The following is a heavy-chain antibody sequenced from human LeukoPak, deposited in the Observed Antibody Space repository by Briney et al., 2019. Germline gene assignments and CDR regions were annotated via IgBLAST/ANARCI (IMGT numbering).Heavy chain of an antibody. J-gene: IGHJ5*01. CDR1: GYSFTTQW. CDR2: IHPVNSET. CDR3: ARRGSYFWFDY. D-gene: IGHD1-26*01. Sequence: GESLKISCKVSGYSFTTQWIGWVRQMPGKGLEWMGIIHPVNSETRYRPYFEGQVTISADTSISTVFLQWNSLKSSDTAMYYCARRGSYFWFDYWGQGTLVTVSS. V-gene: IGHV5-51*01.